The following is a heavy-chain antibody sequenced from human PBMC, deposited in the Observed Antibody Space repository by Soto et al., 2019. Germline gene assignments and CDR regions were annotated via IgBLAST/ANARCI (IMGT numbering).Heavy chain of an antibody. CDR3: TRFSLRFLEWPFDY. J-gene: IGHJ4*02. D-gene: IGHD3-3*01. CDR1: GFTFGDYA. Sequence: PGGSLRLSCTASGFTFGDYAMSWFRQAPGKGLEWVGFIRSKAYGGTVEYAASVKGRFTISRDDSKSIAYLQMNSLKTEDTAVYYCTRFSLRFLEWPFDYWGQGTLVTVSS. CDR2: IRSKAYGGTV. V-gene: IGHV3-49*03.